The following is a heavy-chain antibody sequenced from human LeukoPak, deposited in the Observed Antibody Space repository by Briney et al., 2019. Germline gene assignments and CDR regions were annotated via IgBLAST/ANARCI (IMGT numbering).Heavy chain of an antibody. CDR2: ISSGGGST. CDR1: GFTLSSSA. CDR3: AKDYSSSSWYVYYFDY. Sequence: PGGSLRLSCAASGFTLSSSAMSWVRQAPGKGLEWVSDISSGGGSTHYADSVKGRFTISRDNSKNTLYLQMNSLRAEDTAVHYCAKDYSSSSWYVYYFDYWGQGTLVTVSS. D-gene: IGHD6-13*01. V-gene: IGHV3-23*01. J-gene: IGHJ4*02.